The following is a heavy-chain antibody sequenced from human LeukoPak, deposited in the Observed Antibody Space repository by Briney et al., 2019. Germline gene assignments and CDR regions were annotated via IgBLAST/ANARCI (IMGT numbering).Heavy chain of an antibody. CDR2: IYPGDSDT. CDR1: GYSFTTYW. V-gene: IGHV5-51*03. Sequence: GESLKISCKGSGYSFTTYWIGWVRQMPGKGLEWMRIIYPGDSDTRYSPSCQGQVTISADKSISTAYLQWGSLKASDTAMYYCARTFYYCDSSGYYTNYYGLDVWGQGTTVTVSS. J-gene: IGHJ6*02. CDR3: ARTFYYCDSSGYYTNYYGLDV. D-gene: IGHD3-22*01.